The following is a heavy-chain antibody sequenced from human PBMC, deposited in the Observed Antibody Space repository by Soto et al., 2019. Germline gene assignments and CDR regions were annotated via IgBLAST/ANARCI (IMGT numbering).Heavy chain of an antibody. CDR1: GFNFRRYW. CDR2: INQDGSER. V-gene: IGHV3-7*03. Sequence: EVQLVESGGGLVQPGGSLRLSCAASGFNFRRYWMSWVRQAPGKGLEWVANINQDGSERDYVDSVKGRFTISRDNAEKSLYLQMNSLRAEDTAVYYCAVHGATFYYWGQGTLVTVSS. J-gene: IGHJ4*02. CDR3: AVHGATFYY. D-gene: IGHD1-1*01.